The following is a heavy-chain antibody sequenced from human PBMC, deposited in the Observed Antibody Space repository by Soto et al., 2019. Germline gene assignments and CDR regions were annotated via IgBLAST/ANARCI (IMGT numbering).Heavy chain of an antibody. D-gene: IGHD6-6*01. J-gene: IGHJ6*02. Sequence: QVQLVQSGAEVKKPGSSVKVSCKASGGTFSSYAISWVRQAPGQGLEWMGGIIPIFGTANYAQKFQGRVTITADESTSTAYMELSRLRSEDTAVYYCAREGIAARPEYYYGMDVWGQGTTVTVSS. CDR2: IIPIFGTA. CDR1: GGTFSSYA. CDR3: AREGIAARPEYYYGMDV. V-gene: IGHV1-69*01.